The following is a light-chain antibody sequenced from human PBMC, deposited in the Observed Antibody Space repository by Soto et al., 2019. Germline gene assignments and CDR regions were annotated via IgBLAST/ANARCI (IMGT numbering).Light chain of an antibody. CDR3: QQYGSSTIT. CDR2: GAS. Sequence: EIVLTQSPGTLSLSPGERATLSCRASQSVSSSYLAWYQQKPGQAPRLLIYGASSRATGIPERFSGSGSGTDFTLTISRLEPEDFEVDDCQQYGSSTITFGQGTRLEIK. V-gene: IGKV3-20*01. J-gene: IGKJ5*01. CDR1: QSVSSSY.